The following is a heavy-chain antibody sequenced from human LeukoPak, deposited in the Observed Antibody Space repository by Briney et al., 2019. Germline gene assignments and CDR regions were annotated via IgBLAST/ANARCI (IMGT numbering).Heavy chain of an antibody. Sequence: PGGSLRLSCAASGFTFSSYSMNWVRQAPGKGLEWVSSISSSSSYIYYADSVKGRFTISRDNAKNSLYLQMNSLRAEDTAVYYCARDPEMATIQSFDYWGQGTLVTVSS. CDR1: GFTFSSYS. CDR2: ISSSSSYI. V-gene: IGHV3-21*01. CDR3: ARDPEMATIQSFDY. J-gene: IGHJ4*02. D-gene: IGHD5-24*01.